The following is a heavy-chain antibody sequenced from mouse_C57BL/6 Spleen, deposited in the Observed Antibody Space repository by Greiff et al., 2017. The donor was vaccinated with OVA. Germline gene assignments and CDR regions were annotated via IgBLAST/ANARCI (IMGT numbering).Heavy chain of an antibody. V-gene: IGHV1-52*01. CDR3: SRYYCGSSWYFDV. J-gene: IGHJ1*03. Sequence: VQLQQPGAELVRPGSSVKLSCKASGYTFTSYWMHWVKQRPIQGLEWIGNIDPSDSETNYNQKFKNKATLTVDKSSSTAYMQLSSLTSEDSAVYDGSRYYCGSSWYFDVWGTGTTVTVSS. CDR1: GYTFTSYW. D-gene: IGHD1-1*01. CDR2: IDPSDSET.